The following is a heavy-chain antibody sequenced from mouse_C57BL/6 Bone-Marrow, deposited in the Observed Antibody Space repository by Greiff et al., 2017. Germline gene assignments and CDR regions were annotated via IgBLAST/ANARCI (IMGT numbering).Heavy chain of an antibody. CDR3: ARAADDIRRGLYYDMDY. V-gene: IGHV1-55*01. CDR1: GYTFTSSW. D-gene: IGHD2-12*01. Sequence: QVPLQQPGAELVKPGASVKMSCKASGYTFTSSWLTWVKPRPGQGLEWIGDIYPGSGRTNYNETFKSKATLTVDTSSSTAYVQLSSLTSEDSAVYYCARAADDIRRGLYYDMDYWGQGTAVTVSA. J-gene: IGHJ4*01. CDR2: IYPGSGRT.